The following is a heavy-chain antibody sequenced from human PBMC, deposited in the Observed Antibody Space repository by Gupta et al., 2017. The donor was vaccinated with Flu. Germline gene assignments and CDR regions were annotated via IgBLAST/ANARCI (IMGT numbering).Heavy chain of an antibody. CDR1: GYTFTSHY. J-gene: IGHJ4*02. V-gene: IGHV1-46*01. D-gene: IGHD2-2*01. CDR3: ARPHCSSITCCSFDY. CDR2: INPSVGTT. Sequence: QVHLVQSGAEVKKPGASVKVSCKASGYTFTSHYLHWVRQAPGQGLEWMGIINPSVGTTTYAQKFQGRVTMTRDTSTSTVYMELNSLRSEDTAVYYCARPHCSSITCCSFDYWGQGTLVTVSS.